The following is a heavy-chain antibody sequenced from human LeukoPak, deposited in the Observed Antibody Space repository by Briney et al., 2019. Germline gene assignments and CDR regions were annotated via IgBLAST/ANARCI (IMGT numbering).Heavy chain of an antibody. D-gene: IGHD2-2*01. J-gene: IGHJ5*02. CDR3: ATLGYCSSTSCPNNWFDP. Sequence: SETLSLTCAVYGGSFSGYYWSWIRQPPGKGLEWIGEINHSETTNYNPSFKSRVTISVDTSKNQFSLKLSSVTVADTAVYYCATLGYCSSTSCPNNWFDPWGQGTLVTVSS. CDR2: INHSETT. V-gene: IGHV4-34*01. CDR1: GGSFSGYY.